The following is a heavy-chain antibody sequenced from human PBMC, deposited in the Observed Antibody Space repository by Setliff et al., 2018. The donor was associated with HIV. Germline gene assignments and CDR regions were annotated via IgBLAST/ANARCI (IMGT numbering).Heavy chain of an antibody. V-gene: IGHV1-58*02. J-gene: IGHJ5*02. Sequence: VKVSCKASGFTFTSSAMQWVRQARGQRPEWIGWIVVGSGNTNYAQKFQERVTITRDMSTSTAYMELSSLRSEDTAVYYCAAATYYDFWSGYEHWFDPWGQGTLVTVS. CDR3: AAATYYDFWSGYEHWFDP. D-gene: IGHD3-3*01. CDR1: GFTFTSSA. CDR2: IVVGSGNT.